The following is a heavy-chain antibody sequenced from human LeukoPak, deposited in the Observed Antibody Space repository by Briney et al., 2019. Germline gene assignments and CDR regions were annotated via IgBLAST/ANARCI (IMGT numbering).Heavy chain of an antibody. D-gene: IGHD3-22*01. V-gene: IGHV1-2*02. Sequence: GASVKVSCKDSGYTFTGYYMHWVRQAPGQGLEWMGWINPNSGGTNYAQKFQGRVTMTRDTSISTAYMELSRLRSDDTAVYYCARGGDYYDSSGPFDYWGQGTLVTVSS. CDR2: INPNSGGT. CDR3: ARGGDYYDSSGPFDY. CDR1: GYTFTGYY. J-gene: IGHJ4*02.